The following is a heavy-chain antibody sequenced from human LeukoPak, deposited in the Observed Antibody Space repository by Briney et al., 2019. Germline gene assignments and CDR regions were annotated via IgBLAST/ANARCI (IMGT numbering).Heavy chain of an antibody. Sequence: PSETLSLTCSVSRGSIRSTSHYWGWIRQPPGEGLEWIGFIYYSGSTYYNASLRSRVAIAVDTSKNHLSLTLTSVTAADMAVYFCARCIGWSSDLWGQGALVTVSS. J-gene: IGHJ5*02. V-gene: IGHV4-39*02. CDR3: ARCIGWSSDL. D-gene: IGHD6-19*01. CDR1: RGSIRSTSHY. CDR2: IYYSGST.